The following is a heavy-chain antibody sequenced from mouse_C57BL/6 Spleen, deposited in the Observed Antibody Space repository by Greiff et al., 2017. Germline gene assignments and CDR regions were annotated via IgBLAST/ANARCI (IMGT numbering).Heavy chain of an antibody. CDR2: IHPNSGST. J-gene: IGHJ1*03. V-gene: IGHV1-64*01. Sequence: QVQLQQPGAELVKPGASVKLSCKASGYTFTSYWMHWVKQRPGQGLEWIGMIHPNSGSTNYNEKFKSKATLTVDKSSSTAYMQLSSLTSEDSAVYYCARGPGDYDVWYFDVWGTGTTVTVSS. CDR1: GYTFTSYW. D-gene: IGHD2-4*01. CDR3: ARGPGDYDVWYFDV.